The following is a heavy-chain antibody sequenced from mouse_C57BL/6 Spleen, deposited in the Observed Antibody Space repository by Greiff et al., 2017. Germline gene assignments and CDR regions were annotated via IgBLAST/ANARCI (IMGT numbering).Heavy chain of an antibody. V-gene: IGHV1-52*01. D-gene: IGHD2-1*01. J-gene: IGHJ2*01. Sequence: QVQLQQPGAELVRPGSSVKLSCKASGYTFTSYWMHWVKQRPIQGLEWIGNIDPSDSETPYNQKFKDKATLTVDKSSSTAYMQLSSLTSEDSAVYYCARALYYGNLRDYFDYWGQGTTLTVSS. CDR3: ARALYYGNLRDYFDY. CDR2: IDPSDSET. CDR1: GYTFTSYW.